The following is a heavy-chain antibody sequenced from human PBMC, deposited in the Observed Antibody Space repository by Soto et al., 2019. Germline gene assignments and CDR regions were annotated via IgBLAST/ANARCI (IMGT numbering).Heavy chain of an antibody. D-gene: IGHD3-10*01. CDR3: ASAVHNYYGSGSFEY. CDR2: IYYSGST. Sequence: QVQLQESGPGLVKPSQTLSLTCTVSGGSISSGGHYWSWIRQHPGEGLEWIWYIYYSGSTYYNPSLKSRLTLSVDSSRNQFSPKLNSVTAADTAVYYCASAVHNYYGSGSFEYWGQGTLVTVSS. CDR1: GGSISSGGHY. J-gene: IGHJ4*02. V-gene: IGHV4-31*03.